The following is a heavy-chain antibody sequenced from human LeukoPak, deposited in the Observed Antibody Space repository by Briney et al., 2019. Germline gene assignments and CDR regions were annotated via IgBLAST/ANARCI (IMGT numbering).Heavy chain of an antibody. V-gene: IGHV3-20*04. CDR1: GFTFDDYG. J-gene: IGHJ3*02. Sequence: GGSLRLSCAASGFTFDDYGMSWVRQVPGKGLEWVSGINWNGGSTGNADSVKGGFTISRDNAKNSLYLQMNRLRGEDTALYYCARGGLIQHHPFDIWGQGTMVTVSS. CDR3: ARGGLIQHHPFDI. CDR2: INWNGGST. D-gene: IGHD1-1*01.